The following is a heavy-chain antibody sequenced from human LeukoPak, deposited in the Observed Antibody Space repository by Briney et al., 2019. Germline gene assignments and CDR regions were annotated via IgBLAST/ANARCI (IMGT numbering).Heavy chain of an antibody. CDR2: IYYSGST. V-gene: IGHV4-59*01. Sequence: SETLSLTCAVYGGSFSGYYWSWIRQPPGKGLEWIGYIYYSGSTNYNPSLKSRVTISVDTSKNQFSLKLSSVTAADTAVYYCARYGGSYYRLFDYWGQGTLVTVSS. CDR1: GGSFSGYY. D-gene: IGHD1-26*01. CDR3: ARYGGSYYRLFDY. J-gene: IGHJ4*02.